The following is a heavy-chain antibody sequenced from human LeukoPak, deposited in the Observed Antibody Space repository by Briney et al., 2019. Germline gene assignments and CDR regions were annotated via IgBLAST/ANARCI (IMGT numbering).Heavy chain of an antibody. Sequence: NPGGSLRLSCAAAGFTFSSYSMNWVRQAPGKGLEWISSISSSSSYIYYADSVKGRFTISRDNAKNSLYLQMNSLRAEHTAVYYCARGDPYYYDSSGYRSWDYWGQGTLVTVSS. V-gene: IGHV3-21*01. D-gene: IGHD3-22*01. CDR3: ARGDPYYYDSSGYRSWDY. CDR2: ISSSSSYI. J-gene: IGHJ4*02. CDR1: GFTFSSYS.